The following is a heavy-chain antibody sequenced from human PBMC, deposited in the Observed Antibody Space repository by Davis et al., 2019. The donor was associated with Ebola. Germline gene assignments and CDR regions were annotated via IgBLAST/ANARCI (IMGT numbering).Heavy chain of an antibody. V-gene: IGHV4-34*01. CDR1: GGSFSGYY. J-gene: IGHJ4*02. Sequence: MPSETLSLTCAVYGGSFSGYYWSWIRQPPGKGLEWIGEINHSGSTNYNPSLKSRVTISVDPSRDHFSLKLTSLTAADTAVYYCARVGTVKGGGYFDDWGQGIQVIVSS. CDR3: ARVGTVKGGGYFDD. CDR2: INHSGST. D-gene: IGHD4-17*01.